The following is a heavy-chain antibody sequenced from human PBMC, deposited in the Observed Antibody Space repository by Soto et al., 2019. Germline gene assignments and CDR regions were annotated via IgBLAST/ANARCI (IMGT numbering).Heavy chain of an antibody. J-gene: IGHJ3*01. Sequence: QVHLVQSGAEVKKPGSSVKVSCKYSGGTFRTESINWVRQAPGQGLEWMGGILPFFGTADYAPRFQGRVTITADGARTTAYMELSSLTSQDTAVYFCAIGHEYGGNSDALDVWGQWTMVTVSS. CDR2: ILPFFGTA. CDR1: GGTFRTES. CDR3: AIGHEYGGNSDALDV. V-gene: IGHV1-69*13. D-gene: IGHD4-17*01.